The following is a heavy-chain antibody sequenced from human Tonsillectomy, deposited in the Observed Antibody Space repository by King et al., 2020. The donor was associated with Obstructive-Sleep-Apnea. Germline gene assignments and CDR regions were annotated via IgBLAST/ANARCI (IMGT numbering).Heavy chain of an antibody. CDR1: GYNFTSYW. CDR3: ARLAGDALRSSLQPIDH. Sequence: EVQLVQSGAEVKKPGESLKISCEASGYNFTSYWIGWVRQVPGKGLEWMGIIWPGDSDTTYSPSFQGQVTISADKFLNTAYLQWSSVKASDTAMYYCARLAGDALRSSLQPIDHWGQGTLVTVSS. V-gene: IGHV5-51*01. D-gene: IGHD3-16*01. J-gene: IGHJ4*02. CDR2: IWPGDSDT.